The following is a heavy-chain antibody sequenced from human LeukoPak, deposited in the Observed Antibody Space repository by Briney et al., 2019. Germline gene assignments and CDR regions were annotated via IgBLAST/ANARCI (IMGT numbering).Heavy chain of an antibody. Sequence: SETLSLTCAVSGGSISSSNWWSWVRQPPGKGLEWIGEIYHSGSTNYNPSLKSRVTISVDTSKNQFSLKLSSVTAADTAVYYCARRGGSYVSFYYYYYMDVWGKGTTVTISS. D-gene: IGHD3-16*01. CDR1: GGSISSSNW. CDR2: IYHSGST. V-gene: IGHV4-4*02. J-gene: IGHJ6*03. CDR3: ARRGGSYVSFYYYYYMDV.